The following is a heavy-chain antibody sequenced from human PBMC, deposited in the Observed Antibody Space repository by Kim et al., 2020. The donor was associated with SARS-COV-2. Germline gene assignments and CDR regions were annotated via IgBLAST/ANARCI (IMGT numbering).Heavy chain of an antibody. J-gene: IGHJ5*02. V-gene: IGHV5-51*01. D-gene: IGHD6-13*01. CDR3: ARSIAAAGTGWFDP. Sequence: SPAFQGQVTISADKSISTAYLQWSSLKASDTAMYYCARSIAAAGTGWFDPWGQGTLVTVSS.